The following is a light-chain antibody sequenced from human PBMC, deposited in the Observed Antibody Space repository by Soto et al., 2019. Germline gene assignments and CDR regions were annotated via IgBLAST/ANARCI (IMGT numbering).Light chain of an antibody. V-gene: IGLV2-8*01. J-gene: IGLJ2*01. CDR2: DVI. CDR3: SSYGGSNNLL. CDR1: SRDIGGYDF. Sequence: QSVLTQPPSASGSPGQSVTISCTGTSRDIGGYDFVSWYQQHPGKAPELLIYDVIKRPSGVPDRFSGSKSGNTASLTVSGLQTDDEADYYCSSYGGSNNLLFGGGTKLTVL.